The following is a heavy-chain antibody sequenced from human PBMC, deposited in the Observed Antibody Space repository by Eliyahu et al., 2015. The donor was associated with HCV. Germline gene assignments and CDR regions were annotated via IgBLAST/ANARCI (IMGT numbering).Heavy chain of an antibody. J-gene: IGHJ4*02. CDR1: GFTFPDAW. V-gene: IGHV3-15*01. D-gene: IGHD5-18*01. Sequence: EVQLVQSGGGLVKPGGSLKLSCAASGFTFPDAWMNWVRHVPGKGLEWVGLIKSNADGGTTDYAAPVKGRFTISGDDSKNTLYLQMNSLTTEDTAVYYCTTMRGFRYGVDYWGRGTLVTVSS. CDR3: TTMRGFRYGVDY. CDR2: IKSNADGGTT.